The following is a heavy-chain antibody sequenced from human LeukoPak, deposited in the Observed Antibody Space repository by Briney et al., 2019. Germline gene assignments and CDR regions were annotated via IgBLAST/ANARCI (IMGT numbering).Heavy chain of an antibody. CDR1: GFTFSSYG. D-gene: IGHD6-13*01. CDR3: ASHFLNSSSWYSDY. V-gene: IGHV3-23*01. CDR2: ISGSGGST. Sequence: GGSLRLSCAASGFTFSSYGMSWVRQAPGKGLEWVSAISGSGGSTYYADSVKGRFTISRDNSKNTLYLQMNSLRAEDTAVYYCASHFLNSSSWYSDYWGQGTLVTVSS. J-gene: IGHJ4*02.